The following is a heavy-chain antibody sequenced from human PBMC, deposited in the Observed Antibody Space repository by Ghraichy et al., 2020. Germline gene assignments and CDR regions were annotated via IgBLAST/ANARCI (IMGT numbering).Heavy chain of an antibody. J-gene: IGHJ4*02. CDR2: IRGASTAM. Sequence: GESLNISCAASGFSFSDNYMGWIRQAPGKGLEWVSYIRGASTAMYYADSVKGRFTISRDDARNSLYLQMNSLRAEDTAVYYCARRSWGYYDYWGRGTLVTVSS. CDR1: GFSFSDNY. D-gene: IGHD3-22*01. V-gene: IGHV3-11*01. CDR3: ARRSWGYYDY.